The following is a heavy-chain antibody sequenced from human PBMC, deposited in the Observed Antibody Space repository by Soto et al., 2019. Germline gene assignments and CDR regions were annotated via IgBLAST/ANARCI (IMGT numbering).Heavy chain of an antibody. CDR1: GFTFSSYW. D-gene: IGHD3-3*01. CDR3: ARDRPAYYDFWSGYHNYYYYMDV. J-gene: IGHJ6*03. Sequence: GGSLRLSCAASGFTFSSYWMSWVRQAPGKGLEWVANIKQDGSEKYYVDSVKGRFTISRDNAKNSLYLQMNSLRAEDTAVYYCARDRPAYYDFWSGYHNYYYYMDVWGKGTTVTVSS. CDR2: IKQDGSEK. V-gene: IGHV3-7*01.